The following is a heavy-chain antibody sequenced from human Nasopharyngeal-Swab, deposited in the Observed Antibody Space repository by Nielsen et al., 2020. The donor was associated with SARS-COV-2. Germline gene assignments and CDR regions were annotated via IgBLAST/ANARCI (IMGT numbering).Heavy chain of an antibody. V-gene: IGHV3-23*01. CDR2: TSGSGEST. J-gene: IGHJ3*01. D-gene: IGHD3-10*01. Sequence: GESLKISCAASGFTFSSFAMTWVRQAPGKALQCVSSTSGSGESTYYADSVKGRFTISRDNSKNTLYLQMNSLRAEDTAVYYCARGSSVHAFDVWGQGTEVTVSS. CDR3: ARGSSVHAFDV. CDR1: GFTFSSFA.